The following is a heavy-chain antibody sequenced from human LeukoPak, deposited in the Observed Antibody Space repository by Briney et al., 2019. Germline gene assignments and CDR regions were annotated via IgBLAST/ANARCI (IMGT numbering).Heavy chain of an antibody. Sequence: QSGGSLRLSCAASGFTFSSYAMSWVRQAPGKGLEWVSAISGSGGSTYYADSVKGRFTISRDNSKNTLYLQMNSLRAGDTAVYYCAKDFSGWDPVGYWGQGTLVTVSS. J-gene: IGHJ4*02. CDR3: AKDFSGWDPVGY. V-gene: IGHV3-23*01. CDR1: GFTFSSYA. D-gene: IGHD6-19*01. CDR2: ISGSGGST.